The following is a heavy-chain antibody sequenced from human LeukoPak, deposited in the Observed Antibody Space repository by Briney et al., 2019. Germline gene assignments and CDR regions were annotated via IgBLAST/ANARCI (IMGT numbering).Heavy chain of an antibody. J-gene: IGHJ4*02. Sequence: GGSLTLSCAASGFTFSSYSMNWVRQAPGKGLEWVSSISSSSSYIYYADSVKGLFTISRDNAKNSLYLQMNSLRAEDTSVYYCAREWELGYWGQGTLVTVSS. D-gene: IGHD1-26*01. CDR2: ISSSSSYI. CDR1: GFTFSSYS. V-gene: IGHV3-21*01. CDR3: AREWELGY.